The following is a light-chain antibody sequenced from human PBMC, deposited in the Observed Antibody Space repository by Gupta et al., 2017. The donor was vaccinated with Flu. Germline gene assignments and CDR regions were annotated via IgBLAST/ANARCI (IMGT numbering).Light chain of an antibody. Sequence: QPALTQPASVSGSPGQSITISCTGTSSDVGGHQYISWYQQHPGKAPKLMIYEVNVRPSGVSTRFSASKSGNSASLSISGLQADDEADYYCSSYSSSTTSIIFGGGTKLTVL. J-gene: IGLJ2*01. CDR3: SSYSSSTTSII. CDR2: EVN. V-gene: IGLV2-14*01. CDR1: SSDVGGHQY.